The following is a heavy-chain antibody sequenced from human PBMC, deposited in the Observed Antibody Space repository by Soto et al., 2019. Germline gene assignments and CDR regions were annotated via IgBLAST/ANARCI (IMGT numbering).Heavy chain of an antibody. D-gene: IGHD6-6*01. J-gene: IGHJ6*03. Sequence: SETLCLTCTVSGGSISSSGYYWGWIRQPPGKGLEWIGSIYYSGSTYYNPSLKSRVTISVATSKNQFSLKLSSVTAADTAVYYCARDLISFSSGYYYYYMDVWGKGTTVTVSS. CDR3: ARDLISFSSGYYYYYMDV. CDR2: IYYSGST. CDR1: GGSISSSGYY. V-gene: IGHV4-39*07.